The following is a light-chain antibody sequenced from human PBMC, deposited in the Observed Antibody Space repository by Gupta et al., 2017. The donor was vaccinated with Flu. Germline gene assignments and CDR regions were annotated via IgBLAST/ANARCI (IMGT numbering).Light chain of an antibody. Sequence: QTVVTPEPSLSVSPGGPVPLTCTSSAGAVISDSYPNWVQQKAGHVLSAMIYKTDNKPAGTPARFSGSPFAVKAARTLSVAQPEDDDDYYCLIMDGNAWVFGGGTKLTVL. CDR3: LIMDGNAWV. J-gene: IGLJ3*02. V-gene: IGLV7-43*01. CDR1: AGAVISDSY. CDR2: KTD.